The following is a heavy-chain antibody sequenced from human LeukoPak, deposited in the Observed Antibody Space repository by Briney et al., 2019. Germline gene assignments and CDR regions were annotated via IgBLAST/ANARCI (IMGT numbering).Heavy chain of an antibody. CDR3: ARGGSGGSGGWFDP. D-gene: IGHD2-15*01. Sequence: ASVKVSCKASGYTFTNFGISWVRQAPGQGLEWMGWISPHNGNTIYAQKLQGRVTMTTDTSTSTAYMDLRSLRPDDTAVYYCARGGSGGSGGWFDPWGQGTLVTVSS. CDR2: ISPHNGNT. CDR1: GYTFTNFG. V-gene: IGHV1-18*01. J-gene: IGHJ5*02.